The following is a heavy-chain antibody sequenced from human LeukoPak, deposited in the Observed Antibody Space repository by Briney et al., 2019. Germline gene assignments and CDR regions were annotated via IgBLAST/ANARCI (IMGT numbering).Heavy chain of an antibody. CDR1: GVSFSGYY. Sequence: KPSETLSLTCAVYGVSFSGYYWSWIRQPPGKGLEWIGEINHSGSTNYNPSLKSRVTTSVDTSKNQFSLKLSSVTAADTAVYYCARVGASWRDYFDYWGQGTLVTVSS. CDR2: INHSGST. J-gene: IGHJ4*02. D-gene: IGHD2-2*01. CDR3: ARVGASWRDYFDY. V-gene: IGHV4-34*01.